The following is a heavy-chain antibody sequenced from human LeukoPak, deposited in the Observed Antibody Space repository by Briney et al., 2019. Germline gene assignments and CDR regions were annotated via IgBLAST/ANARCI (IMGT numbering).Heavy chain of an antibody. Sequence: ASVKVSCKASGYTFTGHYMHWVRQAPGQGLEWMGWINPNSGDTNYAQKFQGRVTMTRDTSISTAYMELSRLRSDDTAVYYCARVSTYSTSWYDLGYWGQGTLVTVSS. J-gene: IGHJ4*02. V-gene: IGHV1-2*02. D-gene: IGHD6-13*01. CDR1: GYTFTGHY. CDR2: INPNSGDT. CDR3: ARVSTYSTSWYDLGY.